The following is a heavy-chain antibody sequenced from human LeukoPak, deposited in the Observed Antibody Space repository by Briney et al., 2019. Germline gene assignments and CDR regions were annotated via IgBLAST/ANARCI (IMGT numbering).Heavy chain of an antibody. V-gene: IGHV1-2*02. Sequence: ASVKVSCKASGYTFTAYYMHWVRQAPGQGLEWMGWINPNSGGTNYAQKFQGKVTMTRDTSISTAYMELSRLRSDDTAVYYCARDRSPAPGRDYGRGHFDYWGQGTLVTVSS. CDR3: ARDRSPAPGRDYGRGHFDY. J-gene: IGHJ4*02. CDR1: GYTFTAYY. D-gene: IGHD4/OR15-4a*01. CDR2: INPNSGGT.